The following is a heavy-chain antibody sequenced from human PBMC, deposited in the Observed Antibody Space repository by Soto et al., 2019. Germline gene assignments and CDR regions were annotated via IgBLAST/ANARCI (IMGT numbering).Heavy chain of an antibody. CDR3: ARDGEYSSSQTFDY. J-gene: IGHJ4*02. CDR2: ISSSSSYI. CDR1: GFTFSSYS. V-gene: IGHV3-21*04. D-gene: IGHD6-6*01. Sequence: PGESLKISCAASGFTFSSYSMNWVRQAPGKGLEWVSSISSSSSYIYYADSVKGRFTISRDNAKNSLYLQMNSLRAKDTAVYYCARDGEYSSSQTFDYWGQGTLVTVSS.